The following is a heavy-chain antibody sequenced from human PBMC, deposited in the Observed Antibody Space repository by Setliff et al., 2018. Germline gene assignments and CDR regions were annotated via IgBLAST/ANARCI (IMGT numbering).Heavy chain of an antibody. Sequence: ASVKVSCKASGYTFTSFGINWVRQAPGQGLGWMGWISAYAQKFQGRVTMTTDTPTSTAYMEMRSLRSDDTAVYYCARGPLDFVVAPPAAKFDFWGQGTLVTVS. CDR1: GYTFTSFG. CDR2: ISAY. V-gene: IGHV1-18*01. D-gene: IGHD2-2*01. CDR3: ARGPLDFVVAPPAAKFDF. J-gene: IGHJ4*02.